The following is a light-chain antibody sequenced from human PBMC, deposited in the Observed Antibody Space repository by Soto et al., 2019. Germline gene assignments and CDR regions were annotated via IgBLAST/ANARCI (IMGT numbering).Light chain of an antibody. Sequence: QLVLTQSPSASASLGASVKLTCTLSSGHSSYAIAWYQQQPEKGPRYLMNLNSDGSHSKGDGIPDRFSGSSSGAEHYLTISSLQSEDEADYYCQTWGTGAWLFGGGTKLTVL. CDR3: QTWGTGAWL. V-gene: IGLV4-69*01. J-gene: IGLJ3*02. CDR2: LNSDGSH. CDR1: SGHSSYA.